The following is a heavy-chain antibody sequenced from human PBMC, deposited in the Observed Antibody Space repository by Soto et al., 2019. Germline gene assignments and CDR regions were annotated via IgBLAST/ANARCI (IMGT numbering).Heavy chain of an antibody. Sequence: SETLSLTCAVSGGSFSCFYWTWIRQPPGEGLEWIGEINHSGTTNFNPSLRSRLTISLDSSKKHFSLKLTSMTAADAAVYYCARADRTLVTSYGLDVWGQGTTVTVSS. J-gene: IGHJ6*02. D-gene: IGHD2-21*02. CDR1: GGSFSCFY. CDR2: INHSGTT. CDR3: ARADRTLVTSYGLDV. V-gene: IGHV4-34*01.